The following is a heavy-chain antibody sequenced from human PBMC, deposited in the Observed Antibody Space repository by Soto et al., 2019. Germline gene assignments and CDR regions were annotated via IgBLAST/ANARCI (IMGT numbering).Heavy chain of an antibody. V-gene: IGHV3-30*18. D-gene: IGHD6-13*01. Sequence: LRLSCAASGFTFSSYGMHWVRQAPGKGLEWVAVISYDGSNKYYADSVKGRFTISRDNSKNTLYLQMNSLRAEDTAVYYCAKDSVQQSFDYWGQGTLVTVSS. CDR3: AKDSVQQSFDY. CDR2: ISYDGSNK. J-gene: IGHJ4*02. CDR1: GFTFSSYG.